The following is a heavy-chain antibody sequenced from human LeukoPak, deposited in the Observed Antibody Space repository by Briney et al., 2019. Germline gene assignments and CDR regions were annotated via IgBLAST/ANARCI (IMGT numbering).Heavy chain of an antibody. J-gene: IGHJ4*02. Sequence: SVKVSCKASGGTVSKYGISWVRQAPGQGLEWMGRIIPSFGTPNYAQKFQDRVTLTTDESTSTAYMELSRLRSEDTAVYYCSMYFYNSRGYSLYYFEYWGQGTLVTVSS. CDR3: SMYFYNSRGYSLYYFEY. D-gene: IGHD3-22*01. CDR2: IIPSFGTP. V-gene: IGHV1-69*05. CDR1: GGTVSKYG.